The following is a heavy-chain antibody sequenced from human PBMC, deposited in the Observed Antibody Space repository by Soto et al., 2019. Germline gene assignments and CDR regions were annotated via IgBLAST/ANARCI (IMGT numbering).Heavy chain of an antibody. CDR3: ATDRSAYCGGDFYSSAY. J-gene: IGHJ4*02. D-gene: IGHD2-21*02. CDR2: ISYDGSNK. V-gene: IGHV3-30*03. Sequence: QVQLVESGGGVVQPGRSLRLSCAASGFTFSSYGTHWVRQASGTALEWVAVISYDGSNKYYADSVKGRFTISRDNSKNSLYLHMNSRRTEDTAVYYCATDRSAYCGGDFYSSAYWGQGTLFTVS. CDR1: GFTFSSYG.